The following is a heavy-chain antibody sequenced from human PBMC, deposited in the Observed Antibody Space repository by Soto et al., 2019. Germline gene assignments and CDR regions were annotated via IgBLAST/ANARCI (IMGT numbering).Heavy chain of an antibody. V-gene: IGHV4-39*01. D-gene: IGHD6-13*01. CDR3: ASRDSSSWSDYYYYYGMDV. Sequence: ETLSLTCTVSGGSISSSSYYWGWIRQPPGKGLEWIGSIYYSGTTYYNPSLKSRVTISVDTSKNQFSLKLSSVTAADTAVYYCASRDSSSWSDYYYYYGMDVWGQGTTVTVSS. CDR2: IYYSGTT. CDR1: GGSISSSSYY. J-gene: IGHJ6*02.